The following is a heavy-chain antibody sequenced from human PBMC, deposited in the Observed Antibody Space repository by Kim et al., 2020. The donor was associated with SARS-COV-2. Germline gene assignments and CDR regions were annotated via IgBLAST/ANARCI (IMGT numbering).Heavy chain of an antibody. CDR3: ARALGCSSTSCYSGFDI. V-gene: IGHV3-30*01. Sequence: VKGRFTISRDNSKNTLYLQMNSLRAEDTAVYYCARALGCSSTSCYSGFDIWGQGTMVTVSS. J-gene: IGHJ3*02. D-gene: IGHD2-2*01.